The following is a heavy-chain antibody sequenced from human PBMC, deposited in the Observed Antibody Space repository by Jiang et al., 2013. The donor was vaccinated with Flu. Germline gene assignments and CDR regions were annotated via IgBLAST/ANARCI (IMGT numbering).Heavy chain of an antibody. J-gene: IGHJ4*02. V-gene: IGHV2-5*02. Sequence: KPTQTLTLDLHLSGSHSALMEWVWAGSVSPQERPWSGLHSFTGIGDKRYSPSLKSRLTVTKDTSKNQVVLTMTNMDPMDTATYYCAHRSFTVTGDFDYWGQGTLVTVSS. CDR3: AHRSFTVTGDFDY. CDR2: FTGIGDK. D-gene: IGHD4-17*01. CDR1: GSHSALMEWV.